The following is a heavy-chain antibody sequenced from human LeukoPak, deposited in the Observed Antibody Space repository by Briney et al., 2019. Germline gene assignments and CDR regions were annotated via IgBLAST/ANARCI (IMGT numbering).Heavy chain of an antibody. V-gene: IGHV1-18*01. J-gene: IGHJ5*02. CDR2: ISAYNGNT. CDR1: GYTFTSYG. D-gene: IGHD6-13*01. Sequence: ASVKVSCKASGYTFTSYGISWVRQAPGQGLEWMGWISAYNGNTNYAQKLQGRVTMTTDTSTSTAYMELRSLRSDDTAVYYCARALSSSWYAFRSNWFDPWGQGTLVSVSS. CDR3: ARALSSSWYAFRSNWFDP.